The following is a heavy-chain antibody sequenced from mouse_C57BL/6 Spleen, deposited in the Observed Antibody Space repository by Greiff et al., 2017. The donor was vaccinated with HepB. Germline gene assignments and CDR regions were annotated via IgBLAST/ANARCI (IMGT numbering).Heavy chain of an antibody. Sequence: DVMLVESGGGLVQPGGSLKLSCAASGFTFSDYYMYWVRQTPEKRLEWVAYISNGGGSTYYPDTVKGRFTISRDNAKNTLYLQMSRLKSEDTAMYYCARHDDDGSSFDYWGQGTTLTVSS. V-gene: IGHV5-12*01. CDR2: ISNGGGST. CDR1: GFTFSDYY. CDR3: ARHDDDGSSFDY. D-gene: IGHD2-3*01. J-gene: IGHJ2*01.